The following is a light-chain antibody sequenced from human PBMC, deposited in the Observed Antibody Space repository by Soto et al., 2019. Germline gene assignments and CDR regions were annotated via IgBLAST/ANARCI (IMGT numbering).Light chain of an antibody. CDR1: QSVSSN. J-gene: IGKJ3*01. V-gene: IGKV3-15*01. Sequence: EIVMTQSPATLSVSPGERATLSCRASQSVSSNLAWYQQKPGQAPRLLIYGASTRATGIPARFSGSGSGTEFTLTIGSLQSEDFAVYYCQQYNNWPCTFGPGTKVDIK. CDR2: GAS. CDR3: QQYNNWPCT.